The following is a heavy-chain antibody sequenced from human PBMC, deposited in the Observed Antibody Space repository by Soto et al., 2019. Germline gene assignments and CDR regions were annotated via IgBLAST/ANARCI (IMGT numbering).Heavy chain of an antibody. J-gene: IGHJ4*02. V-gene: IGHV3-23*01. CDR3: ARRSSSWYFAS. D-gene: IGHD6-13*01. Sequence: EVQLLESGGGLVQPGGSLRLSCAASGFTFSSYAMNWVRQAPGKGLEWVSVISGSDGSTYYADSVKGRFTISRDNSKNTLNLQMNSLRAEDAAVYYCARRSSSWYFASWGQGILVTVSS. CDR1: GFTFSSYA. CDR2: ISGSDGST.